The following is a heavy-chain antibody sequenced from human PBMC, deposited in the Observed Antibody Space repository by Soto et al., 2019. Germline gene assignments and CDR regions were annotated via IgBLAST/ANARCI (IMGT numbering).Heavy chain of an antibody. Sequence: GGSLILSCAGSGFDFSGSTIHWVRQASGKGLEWVGRIRSKDNSYATAYAVSVKGRFFISRDDSKTTAYLQMNSLKIDDTAVYYWCRENGCSYHGMDGWSQGTTVTVSS. J-gene: IGHJ6*02. CDR2: IRSKDNSYAT. V-gene: IGHV3-73*01. D-gene: IGHD1-1*01. CDR3: CRENGCSYHGMDG. CDR1: GFDFSGST.